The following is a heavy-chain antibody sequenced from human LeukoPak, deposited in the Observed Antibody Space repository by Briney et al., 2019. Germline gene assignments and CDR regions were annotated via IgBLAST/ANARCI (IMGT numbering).Heavy chain of an antibody. CDR1: GGSISSYY. CDR2: IYYSGST. D-gene: IGHD3-10*01. V-gene: IGHV4-59*01. CDR3: ARDRVVTMVRGPPYYYGMDV. Sequence: SETLSLTCTVSGGSISSYYWSCIRQPPGKGLEWIGYIYYSGSTNYNPSLKSRVTISVDTSKNQFSLKLSSVTAADTAVYYCARDRVVTMVRGPPYYYGMDVWGQGTTVTVSS. J-gene: IGHJ6*02.